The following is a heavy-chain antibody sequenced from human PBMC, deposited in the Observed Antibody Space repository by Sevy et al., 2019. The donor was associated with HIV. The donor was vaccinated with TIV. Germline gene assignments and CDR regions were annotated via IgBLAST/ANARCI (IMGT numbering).Heavy chain of an antibody. CDR3: ARGGGEDRNIVVVPAAILNYYYYYYMDV. CDR2: INWNGGST. Sequence: GGSLRLSCAASGFTFDDYGMSWVRQAPGNGLEWVSGINWNGGSTGYADSVKGRFTISRDKGKNSLYLRMNSLRDEDTALYHCARGGGEDRNIVVVPAAILNYYYYYYMDVWGKGTTVTVSS. V-gene: IGHV3-20*01. CDR1: GFTFDDYG. J-gene: IGHJ6*03. D-gene: IGHD2-2*01.